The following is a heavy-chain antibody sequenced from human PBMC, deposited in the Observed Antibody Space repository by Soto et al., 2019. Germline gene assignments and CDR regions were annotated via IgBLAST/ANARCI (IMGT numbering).Heavy chain of an antibody. D-gene: IGHD3-9*01. CDR2: ISAYNGNT. CDR1: GYTFTSYG. J-gene: IGHJ6*02. Sequence: ASVKVSCKASGYTFTSYGISWVRQAPGQGLEWMGWISAYNGNTNYAQKLQGRVTMTTDTSTSTAYMELSSLRSEDTAVYYCARDSPYPYYDILTGYWGPVRYYYYGMDVWGQGTTVTVSS. V-gene: IGHV1-18*04. CDR3: ARDSPYPYYDILTGYWGPVRYYYYGMDV.